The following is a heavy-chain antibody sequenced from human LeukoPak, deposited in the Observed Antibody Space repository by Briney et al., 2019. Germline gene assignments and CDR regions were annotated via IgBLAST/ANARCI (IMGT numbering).Heavy chain of an antibody. V-gene: IGHV1-69*06. D-gene: IGHD6-19*01. Sequence: SVKVSCKASGGTFSSYAISWVREAPGQGLEWMGGIIPIFGTANYAQTFQGRVTITADKSTSTAYMELRSLSSEDKAVYYCARVGRQGRSGCYFLGVGGPFDYWGQGTLVTVPS. CDR3: ARVGRQGRSGCYFLGVGGPFDY. J-gene: IGHJ4*02. CDR1: GGTFSSYA. CDR2: IIPIFGTA.